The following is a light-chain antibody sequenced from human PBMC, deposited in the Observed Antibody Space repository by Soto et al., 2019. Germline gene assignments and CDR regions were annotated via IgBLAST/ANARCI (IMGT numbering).Light chain of an antibody. V-gene: IGLV2-14*01. CDR2: EVT. J-gene: IGLJ1*01. Sequence: QSVLTQPASVSGSPGQSIIISCTGTSSDVGAYNCVSWYQQHPDKAPKVMIYEVTNRPSGVSNRFSGSKSGNTASLTISGLQAEDEADYYCSSYTRSDIFVFGTGTKVTVL. CDR3: SSYTRSDIFV. CDR1: SSDVGAYNC.